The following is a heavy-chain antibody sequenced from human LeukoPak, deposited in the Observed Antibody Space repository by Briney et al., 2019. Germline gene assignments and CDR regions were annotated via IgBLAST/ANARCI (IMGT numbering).Heavy chain of an antibody. Sequence: GASVKVSCKAFGYTFTSYGISWVRQAPGQGLEWMGWISAYNGNTHYAQKLQGRVTMTTDTSTSTVYMELRSLRSDDTAVYYCARGSPPRRNYDSRGYYSYYFDYWGQGTLVTVSS. CDR3: ARGSPPRRNYDSRGYYSYYFDY. CDR2: ISAYNGNT. J-gene: IGHJ4*02. CDR1: GYTFTSYG. V-gene: IGHV1-18*01. D-gene: IGHD3-22*01.